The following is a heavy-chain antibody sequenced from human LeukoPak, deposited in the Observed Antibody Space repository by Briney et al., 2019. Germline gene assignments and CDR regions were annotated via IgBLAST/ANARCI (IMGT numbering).Heavy chain of an antibody. Sequence: GGSLRLSCAACGFTFSSYTMNWVRQAPGEGLEWVSSISSTSSYIYYADSVKGRFTISRDNAKTSLYLQMTSLRPEDTAVYYCDLDYYYYNGMDFWGQGTTVTVSS. J-gene: IGHJ6*02. CDR3: DLDYYYYNGMDF. CDR2: ISSTSSYI. V-gene: IGHV3-21*01. CDR1: GFTFSSYT.